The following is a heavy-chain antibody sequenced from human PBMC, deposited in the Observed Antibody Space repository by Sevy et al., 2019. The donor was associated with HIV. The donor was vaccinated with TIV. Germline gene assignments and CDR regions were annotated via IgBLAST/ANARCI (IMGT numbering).Heavy chain of an antibody. Sequence: SETLSLSCAVYGGSFSGYYWSWIRQPPGKGLEWIGEISHSGGTNYNPSLKSRVTISADTSKNQFSLQLSSVTAADTAVYYCARLRIVVAGTGYFDLWGRGTTVTVSS. CDR1: GGSFSGYY. CDR3: ARLRIVVAGTGYFDL. V-gene: IGHV4-34*01. J-gene: IGHJ2*01. CDR2: ISHSGGT. D-gene: IGHD6-19*01.